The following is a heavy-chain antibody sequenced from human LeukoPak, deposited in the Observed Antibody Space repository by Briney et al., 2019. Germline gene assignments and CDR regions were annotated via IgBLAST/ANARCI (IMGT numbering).Heavy chain of an antibody. CDR3: AKDQADRNYYDSSGNFDY. CDR2: ISGSGGST. CDR1: GFTFSSYG. Sequence: PGGSLRLSCAASGFTFSSYGMSWVRQAPGKGLEWASAISGSGGSTYYADSVKGRFTISRDNSKNTLYLQMNSLRAEDTAVYYCAKDQADRNYYDSSGNFDYWGQGTLVTVSS. J-gene: IGHJ4*02. V-gene: IGHV3-23*01. D-gene: IGHD3-22*01.